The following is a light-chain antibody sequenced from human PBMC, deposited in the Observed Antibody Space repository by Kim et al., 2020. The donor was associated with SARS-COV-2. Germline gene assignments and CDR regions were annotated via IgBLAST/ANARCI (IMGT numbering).Light chain of an antibody. CDR1: QTIGSY. J-gene: IGKJ5*01. Sequence: GPLSCAPGERATLSCRASQTIGSYLGWYQHKPGQIPRLLIYDASNRATGIPARFSGSGSGTDFTLTISSLEPEDFAVYYCHQRSNFGQGTRLEIK. CDR2: DAS. CDR3: HQRSN. V-gene: IGKV3-11*01.